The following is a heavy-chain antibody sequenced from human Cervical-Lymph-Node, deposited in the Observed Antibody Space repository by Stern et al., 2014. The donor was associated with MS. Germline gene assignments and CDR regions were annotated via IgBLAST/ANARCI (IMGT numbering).Heavy chain of an antibody. J-gene: IGHJ6*02. V-gene: IGHV1-3*01. CDR2: INAGNGNT. Sequence: VHLVESGAEVKKPGASVKVSCKASGYTFTSYAMHWVRQAPGQRLEWMGWINAGNGNTKYSQKFQGRVTITRDTSASTAYMELSSLRSEDTAVYYCASPERFLEWLPNYGMDVWGQGTTVTVSS. D-gene: IGHD3-3*01. CDR1: GYTFTSYA. CDR3: ASPERFLEWLPNYGMDV.